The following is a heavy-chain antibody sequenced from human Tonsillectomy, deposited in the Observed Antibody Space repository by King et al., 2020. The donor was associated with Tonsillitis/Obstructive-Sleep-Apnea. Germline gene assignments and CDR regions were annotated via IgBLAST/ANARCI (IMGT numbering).Heavy chain of an antibody. CDR2: ISFDGSNK. CDR1: GFPLSFYG. Sequence: VQLVESGGGVVQPGRSLRLSCAASGFPLSFYGMHWVRQAPGKGLEWVAVISFDGSNKYYTDSVKGRFTISRDNSKNTLYLHMNSLRAEDTAVYYCAKEEGYCSGGSCYSAYFQHWGQGTLVTVSS. J-gene: IGHJ1*01. D-gene: IGHD2-15*01. V-gene: IGHV3-30*18. CDR3: AKEEGYCSGGSCYSAYFQH.